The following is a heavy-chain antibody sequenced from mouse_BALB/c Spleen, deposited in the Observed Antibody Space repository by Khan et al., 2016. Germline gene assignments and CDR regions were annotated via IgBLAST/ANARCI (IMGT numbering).Heavy chain of an antibody. D-gene: IGHD1-1*01. CDR2: ISYDGSN. Sequence: EVQLQESGPGLVKPSQSLSLTCSVTGYSITSGYYWNWIRQFPGNKLEWMGYISYDGSNNYNPSLKNRISITRDTSKNQFFLKLNSVTTEDTATYYCARGVVATDYWGQGTTLTVSS. V-gene: IGHV3-6*02. CDR1: GYSITSGYY. J-gene: IGHJ2*01. CDR3: ARGVVATDY.